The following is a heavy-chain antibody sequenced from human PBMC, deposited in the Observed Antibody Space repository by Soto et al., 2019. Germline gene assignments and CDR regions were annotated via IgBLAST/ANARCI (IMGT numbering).Heavy chain of an antibody. D-gene: IGHD3-22*01. V-gene: IGHV1-18*04. J-gene: IGHJ4*02. CDR3: ARVGITMIVVVTERASYFDY. Sequence: GASVKVSCKTSGSTFTSYGISWVRQAPGQGLEWMGWISAYHGNTNYAQKLQGRVTMTTDTSTSTAYMELRSLRSDDTAVYYCARVGITMIVVVTERASYFDYWGQGTLVTVSS. CDR1: GSTFTSYG. CDR2: ISAYHGNT.